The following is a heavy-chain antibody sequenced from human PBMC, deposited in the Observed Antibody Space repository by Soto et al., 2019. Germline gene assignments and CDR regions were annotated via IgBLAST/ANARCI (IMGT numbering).Heavy chain of an antibody. CDR1: GDTFSNYA. J-gene: IGHJ4*02. CDR3: ATAGNYDSSGRDF. V-gene: IGHV1-69*06. CDR2: IIPLFDSA. Sequence: GASVKVSCKTSGDTFSNYAISWVRQAPGQGLEWMGGIIPLFDSASYAQRSHDRVTITADKFTSTAYMGLRSLTSEDTAVYYCATAGNYDSSGRDFWGQGTLVNVSS. D-gene: IGHD3-22*01.